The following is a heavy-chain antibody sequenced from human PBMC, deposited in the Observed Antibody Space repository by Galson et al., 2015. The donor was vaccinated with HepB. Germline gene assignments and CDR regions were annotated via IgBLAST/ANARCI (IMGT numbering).Heavy chain of an antibody. CDR2: ISAYNGNT. D-gene: IGHD3-16*02. Sequence: SVKVSCKASGYTFTSYGISWVRQAPGQGLEWMGWISAYNGNTNYAQKLQGRVTMTTDTSTSTAYMELRSLRSDDTAVYYCARDPLLSYVWGSYRSHYYGMDVWGQGTTVTVSS. CDR1: GYTFTSYG. V-gene: IGHV1-18*04. CDR3: ARDPLLSYVWGSYRSHYYGMDV. J-gene: IGHJ6*02.